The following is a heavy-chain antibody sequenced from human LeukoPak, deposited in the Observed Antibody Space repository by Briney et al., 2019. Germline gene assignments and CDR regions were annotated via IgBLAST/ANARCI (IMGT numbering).Heavy chain of an antibody. D-gene: IGHD6-13*01. Sequence: SETLSLTCTVSGDSVSSGSYYWSWIRQPPGKGLEWIGYIYYSGSTNYNPSLKSRVTISVDTSKNQFSLKLSSVTAADTAVYYCARVRQLILDYWGQGTLVTVSS. CDR3: ARVRQLILDY. CDR2: IYYSGST. CDR1: GDSVSSGSYY. J-gene: IGHJ4*02. V-gene: IGHV4-61*01.